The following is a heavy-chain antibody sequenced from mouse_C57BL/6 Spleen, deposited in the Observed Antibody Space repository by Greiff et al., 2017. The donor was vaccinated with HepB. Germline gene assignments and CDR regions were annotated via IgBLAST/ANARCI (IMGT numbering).Heavy chain of an antibody. CDR1: GYTFTSYW. J-gene: IGHJ2*01. Sequence: QVQLQQPGAELVKPGASVKLSCKASGYTFTSYWMHWVKQRPGQGLEWIGMIHPNSGSTNYNEKFKSKATLTVDKSSSTAYMQLSSLTSEDSAVYYCARGRAYPYYFDYWGQGTTLTVSS. V-gene: IGHV1-64*01. CDR2: IHPNSGST. CDR3: ARGRAYPYYFDY. D-gene: IGHD3-3*01.